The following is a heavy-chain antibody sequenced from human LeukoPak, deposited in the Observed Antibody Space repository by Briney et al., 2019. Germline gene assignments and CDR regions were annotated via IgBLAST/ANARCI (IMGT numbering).Heavy chain of an antibody. D-gene: IGHD3-10*01. CDR2: INHSGST. Sequence: SETLSLTCAVHGGSFSGYYWSWIRQPPGKGLEWIGEINHSGSTNYNPSLKSRVTISVDTSKNQFSLKLSSVTAADTAVYYCASSGSYEGSFDYWGQGTLVTVSS. J-gene: IGHJ4*02. V-gene: IGHV4-34*01. CDR3: ASSGSYEGSFDY. CDR1: GGSFSGYY.